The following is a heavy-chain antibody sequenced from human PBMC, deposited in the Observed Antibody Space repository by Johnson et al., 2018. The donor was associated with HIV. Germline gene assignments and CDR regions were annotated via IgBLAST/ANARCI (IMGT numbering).Heavy chain of an antibody. CDR1: GFTLSSYG. CDR3: ARDGDNQKPLDAFDI. Sequence: VQLVESGGGLVQPGGSLRLSCAASGFTLSSYGMHWVRQAPGKGLEYVSAISSNGGSTYYANSVKGRFTISRDNSKNTLYLQMGSLRAEDMAVYYCARDGDNQKPLDAFDIWGQGTMVTVSS. J-gene: IGHJ3*02. D-gene: IGHD5-24*01. CDR2: ISSNGGST. V-gene: IGHV3-64*01.